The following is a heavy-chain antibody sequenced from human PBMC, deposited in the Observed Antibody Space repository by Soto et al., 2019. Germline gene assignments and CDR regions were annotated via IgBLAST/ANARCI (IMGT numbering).Heavy chain of an antibody. CDR1: GYSLTPYW. CDR3: ATTFDYNGYFDP. V-gene: IGHV5-51*01. CDR2: IYLSDSDT. Sequence: RGESLKIPCKTSGYSLTPYWFAWVRQMPGKGLEWMGIIYLSDSDTIYSPSAQGNFTISADKSIKTAYLQWSSLKASDTAIHCCATTFDYNGYFDPWGQGTQFTVSS. D-gene: IGHD4-4*01. J-gene: IGHJ5*02.